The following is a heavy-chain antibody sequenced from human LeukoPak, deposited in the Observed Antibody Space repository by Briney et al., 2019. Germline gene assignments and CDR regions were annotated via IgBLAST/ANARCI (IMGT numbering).Heavy chain of an antibody. CDR2: IYHSGST. J-gene: IGHJ4*02. CDR1: GGSISSSNW. Sequence: SETLSLTRAVSGGSISSSNWWSCVRQPPGQGLECFEEIYHSGSTNYNPSLKSRVTISVDKSKNQFSLKLSSVTAADTAVYYCARVYNYDILTGAYFFDYWGQGTLVTVSS. V-gene: IGHV4-4*02. CDR3: ARVYNYDILTGAYFFDY. D-gene: IGHD3-9*01.